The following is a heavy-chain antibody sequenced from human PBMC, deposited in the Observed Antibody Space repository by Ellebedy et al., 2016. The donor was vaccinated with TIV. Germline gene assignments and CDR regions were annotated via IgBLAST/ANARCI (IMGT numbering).Heavy chain of an antibody. CDR3: ARDRRRIASGWYYFDY. CDR1: GGTFSSYA. CDR2: INPSGGST. V-gene: IGHV1-46*01. J-gene: IGHJ4*02. D-gene: IGHD6-19*01. Sequence: ASVKVSXXASGGTFSSYAISWVRQAPGQGLEWMGIINPSGGSTSYAQKFQGRVTMTRDTSTSTVYMELSSLRSEDTAVYYCARDRRRIASGWYYFDYWGQGTLVTVSS.